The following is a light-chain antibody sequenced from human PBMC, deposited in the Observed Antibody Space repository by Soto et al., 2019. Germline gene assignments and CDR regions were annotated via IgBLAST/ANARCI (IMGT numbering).Light chain of an antibody. CDR3: QQYYSYPRT. CDR1: QGISSY. J-gene: IGKJ1*01. V-gene: IGKV1-8*01. CDR2: AAS. Sequence: AIRRTQSPSSLSSSTGDRVTITCRASQGISSYLAWYQQKPGKAPKLLIYAASTLQSGVPSRFSGSGSGTDFTLTISCLQSEDFETYYCQQYYSYPRTFGQGTKVDIK.